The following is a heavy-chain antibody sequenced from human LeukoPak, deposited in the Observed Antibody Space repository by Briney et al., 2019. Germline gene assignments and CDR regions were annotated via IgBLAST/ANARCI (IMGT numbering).Heavy chain of an antibody. J-gene: IGHJ3*02. D-gene: IGHD2-8*02. CDR2: IKQDGSEK. CDR1: GFTFSSYW. CDR3: ARDRTWWALRAFDI. Sequence: PGGSLRLSCAASGFTFSSYWMSWVRQAPGKGLEWVANIKQDGSEKYYVDSVKGRFTISRDNAKNSLYLQMNSLRAEDTAVYYCARDRTWWALRAFDIWGQGTMVTVSS. V-gene: IGHV3-7*01.